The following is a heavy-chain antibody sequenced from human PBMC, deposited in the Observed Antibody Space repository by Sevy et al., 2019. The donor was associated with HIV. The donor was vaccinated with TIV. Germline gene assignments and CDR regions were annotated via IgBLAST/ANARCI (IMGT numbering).Heavy chain of an antibody. Sequence: GGSLRLSCAASGFTFSSYWMTWARQASGKGLEWVANIKQDGSEKYYVDSVRGRFTISRDNAKNSLYLQMNSLRAEDTAVDYCARDRYYDSSGYGGPRDDYWGQGALVTVSS. J-gene: IGHJ4*02. CDR2: IKQDGSEK. V-gene: IGHV3-7*01. CDR1: GFTFSSYW. D-gene: IGHD3-22*01. CDR3: ARDRYYDSSGYGGPRDDY.